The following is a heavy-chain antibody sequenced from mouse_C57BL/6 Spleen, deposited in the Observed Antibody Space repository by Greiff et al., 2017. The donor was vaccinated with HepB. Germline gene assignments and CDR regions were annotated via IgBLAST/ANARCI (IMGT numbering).Heavy chain of an antibody. Sequence: EVQLQQSGAELVRPGASVKLSCTASGFNIKDDYMHWVKQRPEQGLEWIGWIDPENGDTEYASKFQGKATITADTSSNTAYLQLSSLTSEDTAVYYCTTGGAAQATGYWGQSTTLTVSS. CDR2: IDPENGDT. V-gene: IGHV14-4*01. CDR1: GFNIKDDY. D-gene: IGHD3-2*02. J-gene: IGHJ2*01. CDR3: TTGGAAQATGY.